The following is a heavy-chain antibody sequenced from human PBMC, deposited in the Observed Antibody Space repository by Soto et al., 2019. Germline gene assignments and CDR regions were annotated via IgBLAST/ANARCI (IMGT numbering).Heavy chain of an antibody. Sequence: QVQLQESGPGLVKPSQTLSLTCTVSGGSISSGGYYSSWIRQHPGKGLEWIGYIYYSGSTYYNPSLKRRVTISVDTSKDQFSLKLSSVTAADTAVYYCARGRSSTSPYPIGYWGQGTLVTVSS. CDR3: ARGRSSTSPYPIGY. V-gene: IGHV4-31*03. CDR2: IYYSGST. J-gene: IGHJ4*02. D-gene: IGHD2-2*01. CDR1: GGSISSGGYY.